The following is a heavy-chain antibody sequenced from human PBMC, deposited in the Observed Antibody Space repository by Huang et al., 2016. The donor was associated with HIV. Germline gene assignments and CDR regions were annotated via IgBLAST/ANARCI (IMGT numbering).Heavy chain of an antibody. D-gene: IGHD2-15*01. V-gene: IGHV4-34*01. Sequence: QGRLQQWGAGMLKPSETLSLTCAVYGGSFSRYYWTWVRQPPGRGLEWIGEISKSGTTNYNTSLESRVTISGDTSKKQFSLRLTAVTAADTATYFCARAPAGNDYSLYNYYGLDIWGQGTTVTVSS. J-gene: IGHJ6*02. CDR1: GGSFSRYY. CDR2: ISKSGTT. CDR3: ARAPAGNDYSLYNYYGLDI.